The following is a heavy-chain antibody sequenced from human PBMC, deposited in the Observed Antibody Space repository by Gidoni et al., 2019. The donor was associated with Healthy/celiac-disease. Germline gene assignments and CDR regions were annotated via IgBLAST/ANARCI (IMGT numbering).Heavy chain of an antibody. Sequence: QITLKESGPTLVKPTQTLTLTCTFSGFSLSTSGVGVGWIRQPPGKALGWLALIYWDDDKRYSPSLKSRLTITKDTSKSQVVLTMTNMESVDTATYYCAHRPHLDDLDAFDIWGQGTMVTVSS. CDR3: AHRPHLDDLDAFDI. CDR2: IYWDDDK. CDR1: GFSLSTSGVG. J-gene: IGHJ3*02. V-gene: IGHV2-5*02.